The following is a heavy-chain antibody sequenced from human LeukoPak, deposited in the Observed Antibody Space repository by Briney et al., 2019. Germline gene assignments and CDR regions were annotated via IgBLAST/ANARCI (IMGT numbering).Heavy chain of an antibody. CDR1: GYTFTSYG. CDR3: ARDNIAVAGPGNWFDP. V-gene: IGHV1-18*01. D-gene: IGHD6-19*01. Sequence: GASVKVSCKASGYTFTSYGISWVRQAPGQGLEWMGWISAYNGNTNYAQKLQGRVTMTTDTSTSTAYMELRSLRSDDTAVYYCARDNIAVAGPGNWFDPWGQGTLVTVSS. CDR2: ISAYNGNT. J-gene: IGHJ5*02.